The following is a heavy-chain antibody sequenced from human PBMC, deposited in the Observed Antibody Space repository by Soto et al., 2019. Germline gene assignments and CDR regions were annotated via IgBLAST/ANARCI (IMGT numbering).Heavy chain of an antibody. J-gene: IGHJ5*02. V-gene: IGHV4-34*01. CDR3: ARGLRIAVAGIPRTGINDP. Sequence: SETLSLTCAVYGGSFSGYYWSWIRQPPGKGLEWIGEINHSGSTNYNPSLKSRVTISVDTSKNQFSLKLSSVTAADTAVYYCARGLRIAVAGIPRTGINDPWGQGTLVTVSS. CDR2: INHSGST. CDR1: GGSFSGYY. D-gene: IGHD6-19*01.